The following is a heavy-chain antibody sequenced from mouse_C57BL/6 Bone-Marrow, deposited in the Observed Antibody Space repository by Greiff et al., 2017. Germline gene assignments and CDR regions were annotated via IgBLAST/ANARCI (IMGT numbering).Heavy chain of an antibody. V-gene: IGHV1-59*01. D-gene: IGHD1-1*01. CDR3: ASATSAMDY. J-gene: IGHJ4*01. CDR2: IDPSDSYT. CDR1: GYTFTSYW. Sequence: QVQLQQPGAELVRPGTSVKLSCKASGYTFTSYWMHWVKQRPGQGLEWIGVIDPSDSYTNYNQKFKGKATLTVDTSSSTAYMPLSSLTSEDSAVYYCASATSAMDYWGQGTSGTVSA.